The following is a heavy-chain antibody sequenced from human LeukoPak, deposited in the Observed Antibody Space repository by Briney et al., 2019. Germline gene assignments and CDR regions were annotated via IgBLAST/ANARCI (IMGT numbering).Heavy chain of an antibody. Sequence: ASVKVSCKASGYTFTGYYIHWVRQAPGQGLEWMGWINPSSGGTNYAPEFQGRVTLTRDTSISTSYMELSSLTSDDTAVYFCARGGGGSYYGLTNYWGQGTLVTVSS. CDR1: GYTFTGYY. J-gene: IGHJ4*02. D-gene: IGHD1-26*01. V-gene: IGHV1-2*02. CDR2: INPSSGGT. CDR3: ARGGGGSYYGLTNY.